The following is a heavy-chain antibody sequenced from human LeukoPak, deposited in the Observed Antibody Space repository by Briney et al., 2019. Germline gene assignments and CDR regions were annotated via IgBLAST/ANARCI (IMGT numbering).Heavy chain of an antibody. CDR1: GFTFGSYW. Sequence: GGSLRLSCAASGFTFGSYWMSWVRQAPGKGLEWVANINYDGSQTHYVDSVKGRFTISRDNTKNSLYLQMNSLRAEDTALYYCAKDVAATVTRYFDLWGRGTLVTVSS. V-gene: IGHV3-7*03. CDR3: AKDVAATVTRYFDL. D-gene: IGHD4-17*01. J-gene: IGHJ2*01. CDR2: INYDGSQT.